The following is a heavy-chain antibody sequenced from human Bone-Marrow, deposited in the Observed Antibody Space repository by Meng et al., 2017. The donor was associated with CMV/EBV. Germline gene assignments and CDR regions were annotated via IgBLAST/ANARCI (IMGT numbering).Heavy chain of an antibody. J-gene: IGHJ1*01. CDR1: GFTFDDYA. Sequence: GGSLRLSCAASGFTFDDYAMHWVRQAPGKGLEWVSGISWNSGSIGYADSVKGRFTISRDNAKNSLYLQMNSLRAEDTALYYCAKDISALGYCSSTSCYGNIYFQHWGQGTLVTVSS. CDR2: ISWNSGSI. CDR3: AKDISALGYCSSTSCYGNIYFQH. D-gene: IGHD2-2*01. V-gene: IGHV3-9*01.